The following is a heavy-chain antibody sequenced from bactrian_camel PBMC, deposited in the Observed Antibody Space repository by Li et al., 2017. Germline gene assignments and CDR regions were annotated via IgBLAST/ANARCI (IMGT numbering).Heavy chain of an antibody. CDR3: ASGHVDDC. CDR2: STKGSDNT. J-gene: IGHJ4*01. V-gene: IGHV3S28*01. CDR1: GFTFTTNY. D-gene: IGHD2*01. Sequence: QLVESGGGLVQAGGSLRLSCATSGFTFTTNYMNWVRQAPGKALEWVSTSTKGSDNTYWADFVKGRFTISKDNAKNTLYLQMNILKLEDTAVYYCASGHVDDCWGQGTQVTVS.